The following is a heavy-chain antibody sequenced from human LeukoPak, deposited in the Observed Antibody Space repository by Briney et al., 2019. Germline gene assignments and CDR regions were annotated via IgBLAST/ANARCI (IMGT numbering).Heavy chain of an antibody. CDR2: ISWNSDNI. CDR3: AKSPGYYDAFDY. V-gene: IGHV3-9*01. D-gene: IGHD3-9*01. J-gene: IGHJ4*02. CDR1: GFTFDDYA. Sequence: PGRSLRLSCAASGFTFDDYAMHWVRQVPGRGLEWVSGISWNSDNIGYADSVKGRFTISRDNAKNSLYLQMSSLRAEDTALYYCAKSPGYYDAFDYWGQGTLVTVSS.